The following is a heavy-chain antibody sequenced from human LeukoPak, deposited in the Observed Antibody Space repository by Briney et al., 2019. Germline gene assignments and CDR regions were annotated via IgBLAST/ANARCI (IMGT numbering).Heavy chain of an antibody. CDR2: IDHSSSST. CDR1: GYTFSSYY. CDR3: ARQLYSTSSPRVFAY. V-gene: IGHV1-46*01. D-gene: IGHD6-6*01. Sequence: ASVKVSCTASGYTFSSYYMHWVRQAPGQGLEWMGLIDHSSSSTSYAQKFQGRVTMTRDVSTSTVYMELSSLRSDDTAAYYCARQLYSTSSPRVFAYWGQVTLVTVSS. J-gene: IGHJ4*01.